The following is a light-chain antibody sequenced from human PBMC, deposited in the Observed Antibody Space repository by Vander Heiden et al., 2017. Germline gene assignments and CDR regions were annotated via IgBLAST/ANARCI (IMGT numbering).Light chain of an antibody. CDR3: AAWDDSLNAVV. CDR1: SSNIGSNS. J-gene: IGLJ3*02. V-gene: IGLV1-44*01. Sequence: QSVLTQPPSPSGTPGQRVTITCSGSSSNIGSNSVNWYQQVPGTAPRLLIYNSDQRPSGVPDRFSGSKSGTSGSLAISGLQSEDEADYHCAAWDDSLNAVVFGGGTKLTVL. CDR2: NSD.